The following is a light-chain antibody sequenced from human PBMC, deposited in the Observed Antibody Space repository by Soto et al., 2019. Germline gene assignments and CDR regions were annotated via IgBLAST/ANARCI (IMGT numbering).Light chain of an antibody. CDR2: DAS. Sequence: EIVLTQSPATLSLSPGERATLSCRASQSVSSYLAWYQQKPGQAPRLLIYDASNRATGIPARFSGSGSGTDFTLTISSLEPEDFAVYYCQQRSNWPPWTFGQGIKVEFK. J-gene: IGKJ1*01. V-gene: IGKV3-11*01. CDR3: QQRSNWPPWT. CDR1: QSVSSY.